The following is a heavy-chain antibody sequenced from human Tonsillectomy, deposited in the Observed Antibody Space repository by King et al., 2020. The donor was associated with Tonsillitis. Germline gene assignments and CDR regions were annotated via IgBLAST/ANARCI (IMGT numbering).Heavy chain of an antibody. CDR2: ISSTSTYT. V-gene: IGHV3-11*06. J-gene: IGHJ4*02. CDR3: ATDLSNGDSS. D-gene: IGHD4-17*01. Sequence: VQLVESGGGLVKPGGSLRLSCAASGFSFSDSYMNWIRQAPGKGLEWVSYISSTSTYTNSADSVKGRFTISRDNAKNSLFLQMNSLRAEDTAVYYCATDLSNGDSSWGQGTLVTVSS. CDR1: GFSFSDSY.